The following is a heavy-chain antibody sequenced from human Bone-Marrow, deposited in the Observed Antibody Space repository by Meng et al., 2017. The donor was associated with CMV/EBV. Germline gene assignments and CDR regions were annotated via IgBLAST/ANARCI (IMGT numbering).Heavy chain of an antibody. CDR3: AKVSSKYSSMYYFDY. CDR2: INWNSGNI. Sequence: GGSLRLSCTASGFIFHDYTMHWVRQAPGKGLEWVSGINWNSGNIFYADSVKGRFTISRDNSKNTLYLQMNSLRAEDTAVYYCAKVSSKYSSMYYFDYWGQGTLVTVSS. J-gene: IGHJ4*02. V-gene: IGHV3-9*01. CDR1: GFIFHDYT. D-gene: IGHD6-13*01.